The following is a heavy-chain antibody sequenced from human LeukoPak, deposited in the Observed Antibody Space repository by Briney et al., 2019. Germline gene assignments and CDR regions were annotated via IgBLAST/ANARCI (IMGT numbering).Heavy chain of an antibody. J-gene: IGHJ5*02. CDR3: ARHSGSHYRNWFDP. CDR1: GGSISSYY. CDR2: IYYSGST. Sequence: SETLSLTCTVSGGSISSYYWSWIRQPPGKGLEWIGYIYYSGSTNYNPSLKSRVTISVDTSKNQFSLKLSSVTAADTAVYYCARHSGSHYRNWFDPWGQGTLVTVSS. V-gene: IGHV4-59*01. D-gene: IGHD1-26*01.